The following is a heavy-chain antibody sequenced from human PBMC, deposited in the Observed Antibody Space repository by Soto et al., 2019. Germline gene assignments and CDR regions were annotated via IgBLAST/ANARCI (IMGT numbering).Heavy chain of an antibody. V-gene: IGHV1-69*12. CDR2: INPIFGTA. D-gene: IGHD3-22*01. CDR3: ASVDYYDSSGYPFDY. J-gene: IGHJ4*02. CDR1: GGTFISYA. Sequence: QVQLVQSGAEVKKPGSSVKVSCKASGGTFISYAISWVRQAPGQGLEWMGGINPIFGTANYAQKFQGIVTITADESTRIADMELSSLRSEDTAVDYCASVDYYDSSGYPFDYWGQGTLVTVSS.